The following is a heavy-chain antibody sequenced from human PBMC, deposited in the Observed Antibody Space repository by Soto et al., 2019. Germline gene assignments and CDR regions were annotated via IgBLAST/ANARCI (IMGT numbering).Heavy chain of an antibody. J-gene: IGHJ6*02. D-gene: IGHD4-17*01. CDR2: ISGSGANT. CDR1: GFTFSSYA. V-gene: IGHV3-23*01. CDR3: AKILPVTTSYYYGMDV. Sequence: EVQLLESGGGLVQPGGSLRLSCAASGFTFSSYAMIWVRQAPGRGLEWVSAISGSGANTYYADSVKGRFTISRDNSKNTLYLQMNSLRAEDTAVYYCAKILPVTTSYYYGMDVWGQGTTVTVSS.